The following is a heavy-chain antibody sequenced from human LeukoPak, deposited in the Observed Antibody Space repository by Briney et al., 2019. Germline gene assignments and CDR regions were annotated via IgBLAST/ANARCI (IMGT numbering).Heavy chain of an antibody. CDR2: ITTDGRTT. V-gene: IGHV3-74*01. D-gene: IGHD3-3*01. CDR1: GFTFSSYW. Sequence: GGSLRLSCAASGFTFSSYWMHWVRQAPGKGLVWVSRITTDGRTTRYADSVKGRFTISRDNAKNTLYLQMNRLRAEDTAVYYCASGLDYDLADHWGQGTLVTVSS. J-gene: IGHJ4*02. CDR3: ASGLDYDLADH.